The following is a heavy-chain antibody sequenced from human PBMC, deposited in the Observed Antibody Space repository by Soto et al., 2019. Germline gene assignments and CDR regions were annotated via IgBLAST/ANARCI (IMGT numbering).Heavy chain of an antibody. CDR2: ISGSGDST. CDR1: GFSFSSDS. CDR3: ARRSSGWYLDY. D-gene: IGHD6-19*01. Sequence: EVQLLESGGGLVQPGGSLGLSCAASGFSFSSDSMNWLRQDPWKGLEWVSGISGSGDSTDYADSVTGRFPIASDNSKHTVDLQMTSLRAEDTAVDYCARRSSGWYLDYWGQGTRVIVSS. V-gene: IGHV3-23*01. J-gene: IGHJ4*02.